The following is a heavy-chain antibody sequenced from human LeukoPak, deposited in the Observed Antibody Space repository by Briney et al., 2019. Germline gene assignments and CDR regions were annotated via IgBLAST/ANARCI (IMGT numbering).Heavy chain of an antibody. D-gene: IGHD3-10*01. J-gene: IGHJ5*02. CDR1: GGSISSGDYY. CDR3: ARDYRRITMVRGVIGLDP. CDR2: IYYSGST. Sequence: SETLSLTCTVSGGSISSGDYYWNWIRQPPGKGLEWIGYIYYSGSTYYNPSLKSRVTISVDTSKNQFSLKLSSVTAADTAVYYCARDYRRITMVRGVIGLDPWGRGTLVTVSS. V-gene: IGHV4-30-4*01.